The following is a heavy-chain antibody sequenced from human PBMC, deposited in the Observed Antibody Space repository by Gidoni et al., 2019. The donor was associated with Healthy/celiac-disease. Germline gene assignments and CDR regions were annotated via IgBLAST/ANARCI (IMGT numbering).Heavy chain of an antibody. J-gene: IGHJ4*02. CDR3: ARVGRYDSSGWDGFDY. CDR1: GGSFSVYY. CDR2: INHSGST. D-gene: IGHD3-22*01. Sequence: QVQLQQWGAGLLKPSETLSLTCAVYGGSFSVYYWSWIRQPPGKGLEWIGEINHSGSTNYNPSLKSRVTISVDTSKNQFSLKLSSVTAADTAVYYCARVGRYDSSGWDGFDYWGQGTLVTVSS. V-gene: IGHV4-34*01.